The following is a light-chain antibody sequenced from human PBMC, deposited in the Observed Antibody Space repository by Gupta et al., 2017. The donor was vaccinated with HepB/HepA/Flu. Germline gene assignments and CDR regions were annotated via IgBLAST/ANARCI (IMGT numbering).Light chain of an antibody. Sequence: EIVLTQSPGTLSLSPGERATLSCRASQSVSNSSAWYQQKPGQTPRILIYGASSRPTGIPDRFTGSGSGTDFTLTISRLEAEDFAVYYCEQYGNSPRTFGQGTKVEIK. V-gene: IGKV3-20*01. CDR3: EQYGNSPRT. J-gene: IGKJ1*01. CDR2: GAS. CDR1: QSVSNS.